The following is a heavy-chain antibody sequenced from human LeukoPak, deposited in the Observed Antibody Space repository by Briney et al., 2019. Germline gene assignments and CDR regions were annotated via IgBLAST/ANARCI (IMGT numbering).Heavy chain of an antibody. D-gene: IGHD6-25*01. V-gene: IGHV3-23*01. J-gene: IGHJ4*02. Sequence: GGSLRLSCAASGFTFSSYAMSWVRQAPGKGLQWVSSISGSGGTTSYADSVKGRFTISRDNSKNTLYLQMNSLRAEDTAVYYCAKEENWRLPYYFDYWGQGTLVTVSS. CDR3: AKEENWRLPYYFDY. CDR1: GFTFSSYA. CDR2: ISGSGGTT.